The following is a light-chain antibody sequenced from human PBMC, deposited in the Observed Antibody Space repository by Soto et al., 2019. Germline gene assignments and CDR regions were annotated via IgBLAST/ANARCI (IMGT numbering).Light chain of an antibody. Sequence: EILMTQSPASLSVSPGENATVSCRASQSVSTNLVWYQQKLGQSPRLLIYDASTRPTGIPARFGGMGSGTQFTLTITSLQSEDSAVYYCQQYHKWPPLTFGGGTKVEI. V-gene: IGKV3-15*01. CDR1: QSVSTN. J-gene: IGKJ4*01. CDR3: QQYHKWPPLT. CDR2: DAS.